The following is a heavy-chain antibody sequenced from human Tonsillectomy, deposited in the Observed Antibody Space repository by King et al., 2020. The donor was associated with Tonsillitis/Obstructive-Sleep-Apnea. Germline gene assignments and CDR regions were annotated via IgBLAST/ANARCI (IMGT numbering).Heavy chain of an antibody. CDR3: ARVIASRPTVYYMDV. D-gene: IGHD6-6*01. J-gene: IGHJ6*03. V-gene: IGHV4-31*03. CDR1: STSIRSGGYY. CDR2: IFHSAGT. Sequence: QLQESGPGLVKPSQTLSLPCNVSSTSIRSGGYYWSWLRQHPGKGLEWIGYIFHSAGTLYNPSLESRVSISIDTSKNLFSLKLNSGTAADTAVYYCARVIASRPTVYYMDVWGKGTTVTVSS.